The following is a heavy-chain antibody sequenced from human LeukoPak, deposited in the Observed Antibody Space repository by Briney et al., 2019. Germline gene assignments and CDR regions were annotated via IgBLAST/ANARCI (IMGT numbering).Heavy chain of an antibody. D-gene: IGHD3-22*01. Sequence: ASVKVSCKASGYTFTGYYMHWVRQAPGKGLEWMGGFDPEDGETIYAQKFQGRVTMTEDTSTDTAYMELSSLRSEDTAVYYCATFWDKTEDYYRPVFDYWGQGTLVTVSS. V-gene: IGHV1-24*01. CDR3: ATFWDKTEDYYRPVFDY. J-gene: IGHJ4*02. CDR1: GYTFTGYY. CDR2: FDPEDGET.